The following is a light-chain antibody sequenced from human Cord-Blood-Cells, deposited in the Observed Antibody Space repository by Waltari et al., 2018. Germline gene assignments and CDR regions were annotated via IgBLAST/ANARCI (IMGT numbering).Light chain of an antibody. Sequence: EIVLTQSPATLSLSPGERATLSCRARQSVSSYLAWYQQKPGQAPRLLIYDASNRATGIPARFSGSGSGTDFTLTISSLEPEDFAVYYGQQRSNWPLLTFGGGTKVEIK. CDR1: QSVSSY. CDR3: QQRSNWPLLT. V-gene: IGKV3-11*01. J-gene: IGKJ4*01. CDR2: DAS.